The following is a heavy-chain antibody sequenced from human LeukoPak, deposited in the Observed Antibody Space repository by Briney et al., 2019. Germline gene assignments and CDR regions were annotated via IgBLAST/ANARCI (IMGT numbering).Heavy chain of an antibody. J-gene: IGHJ6*03. CDR1: GYSFTSYW. CDR3: ARHLTVVGSYYYYYMDV. CDR2: IYPGDSDT. Sequence: GESLKISCKGSGYSFTSYWIGWVRQMPGKGLEWMGIIYPGDSDTRYSPSFQGQVTISADKSISTAYLQWSSLKASDTAMYYCARHLTVVGSYYYYYMDVWGKGTTVTVSS. D-gene: IGHD2-2*01. V-gene: IGHV5-51*01.